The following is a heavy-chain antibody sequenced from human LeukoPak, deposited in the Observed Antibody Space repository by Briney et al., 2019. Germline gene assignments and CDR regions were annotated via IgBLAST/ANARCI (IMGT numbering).Heavy chain of an antibody. V-gene: IGHV1-18*04. CDR3: ARASGSGSYYNIY. D-gene: IGHD3-10*01. CDR2: ISGNSGDT. CDR1: GYAFTSYG. J-gene: IGHJ4*02. Sequence: ASVKVSCKASGYAFTSYGISWVRQAPGQGLEWMGWISGNSGDTKYAQKLQGRVTMTTDSSTSTAYMELRSLRSDDTAVYYCARASGSGSYYNIYWGQGTLVTVSS.